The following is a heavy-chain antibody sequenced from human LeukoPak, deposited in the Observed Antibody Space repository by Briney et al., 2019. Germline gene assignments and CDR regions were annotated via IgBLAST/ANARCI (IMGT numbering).Heavy chain of an antibody. Sequence: GGSLRLSCAASGFTFSNYWMSWVRQAPGKGLEWVANISEDGCDLYYVGSVRGRFTISRDNAKNSLYLQMNSLRVEDTAVYYCASDSFSISAQSTVNFGYWGQGSLVTVSS. CDR3: ASDSFSISAQSTVNFGY. CDR1: GFTFSNYW. CDR2: ISEDGCDL. V-gene: IGHV3-7*01. D-gene: IGHD2-21*01. J-gene: IGHJ4*02.